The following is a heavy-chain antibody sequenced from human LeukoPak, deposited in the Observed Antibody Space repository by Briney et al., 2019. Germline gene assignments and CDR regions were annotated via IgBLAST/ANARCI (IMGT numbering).Heavy chain of an antibody. CDR2: IGSSSSYI. Sequence: GGSLRLSCAASGFTFSSYSMNWVRQAPGKGLEWVSSIGSSSSYIYYADSLKGRFTISRDNAKNSLYLQMNSLRAEDTAVYYCARGTSSSPVAYWGQGTLVTVSS. V-gene: IGHV3-21*01. D-gene: IGHD6-13*01. CDR1: GFTFSSYS. J-gene: IGHJ4*02. CDR3: ARGTSSSPVAY.